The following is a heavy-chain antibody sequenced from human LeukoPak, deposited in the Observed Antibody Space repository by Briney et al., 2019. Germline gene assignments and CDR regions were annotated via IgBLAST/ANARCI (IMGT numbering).Heavy chain of an antibody. V-gene: IGHV4-39*01. CDR1: GGSISSSSYY. Sequence: SETLSLTCTVSGGSISSSSYYWGWIRPPPGKGLGWIGSIYYSGSTYYNPSLKSRVTISVDTSKNQFSLKLSSVTAADTAVYYCARHFSGIADNWFDPWGQGTLVTVSS. D-gene: IGHD6-13*01. CDR3: ARHFSGIADNWFDP. CDR2: IYYSGST. J-gene: IGHJ5*02.